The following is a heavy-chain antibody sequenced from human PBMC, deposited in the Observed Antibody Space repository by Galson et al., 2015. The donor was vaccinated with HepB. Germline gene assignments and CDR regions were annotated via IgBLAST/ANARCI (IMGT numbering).Heavy chain of an antibody. Sequence: SLRLSCAASEFILSMYWMNWVRQAPGKGLEWVANIKEDGSEKNYVDSVKGRFTISRDNSKSTLYLQMNSLRAEDTAVYYCATELRQNSGWFALDSWGQGTLVTVSS. V-gene: IGHV3-7*02. CDR1: EFILSMYW. J-gene: IGHJ4*02. D-gene: IGHD6-19*01. CDR2: IKEDGSEK. CDR3: ATELRQNSGWFALDS.